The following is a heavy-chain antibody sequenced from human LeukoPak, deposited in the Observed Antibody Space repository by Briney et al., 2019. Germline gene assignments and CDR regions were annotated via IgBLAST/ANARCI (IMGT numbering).Heavy chain of an antibody. Sequence: ETLSLTCAVYGGSFSGYYWSWVRQAPGKGLEWVSAISGSGGSTYYADSVKGRFTISRDNSKNTLYLQMNSLRAEDTAVYYCAKDSGSYLDAFDIWGQGTMVTVSS. CDR3: AKDSGSYLDAFDI. CDR2: ISGSGGST. D-gene: IGHD1-26*01. V-gene: IGHV3-23*01. CDR1: GGSFSGYY. J-gene: IGHJ3*02.